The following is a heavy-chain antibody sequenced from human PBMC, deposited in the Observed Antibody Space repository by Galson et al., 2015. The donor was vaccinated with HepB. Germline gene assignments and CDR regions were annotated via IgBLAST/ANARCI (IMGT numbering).Heavy chain of an antibody. CDR1: GYTFTSYY. D-gene: IGHD2-21*02. CDR3: AREAVVVTAIDGVDY. J-gene: IGHJ4*02. Sequence: SVKVSCKASGYTFTSYYMHWVRQAPGQGLEWMGIINPSGGSTSYAQKFQGRVTMTRDTSTSTVYMELSSLRSEDTAVYYCAREAVVVTAIDGVDYWGQGTLVTVSS. V-gene: IGHV1-46*01. CDR2: INPSGGST.